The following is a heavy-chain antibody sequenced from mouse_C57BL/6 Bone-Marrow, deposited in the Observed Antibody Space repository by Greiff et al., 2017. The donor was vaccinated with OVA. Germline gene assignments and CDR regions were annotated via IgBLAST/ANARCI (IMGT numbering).Heavy chain of an antibody. J-gene: IGHJ4*01. D-gene: IGHD1-1*01. CDR2: ICRGGST. CDR1: GFSFTSYG. CDR3: AKIRYCADY. V-gene: IGHV2-5*01. Sequence: VQLQESGPGLVQPSQSLSITCTVSGFSFTSYGVHWVRQSPGKGLEWLGAICRGGSTDYYDAFMSSMSITKDNSKSQVFFKIDSLQADDTAIYYWAKIRYCADYWGQGTSVTVSS.